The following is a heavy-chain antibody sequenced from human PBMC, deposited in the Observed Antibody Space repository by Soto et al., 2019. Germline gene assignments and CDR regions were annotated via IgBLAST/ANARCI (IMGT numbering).Heavy chain of an antibody. CDR2: ITSGDTT. CDR3: AKEGSGPPGRFGMDV. V-gene: IGHV3-23*01. J-gene: IGHJ6*02. Sequence: EVQLLESGGGLVQPGGSLRLSCAASGFTFSTYAMSWVRQAPGKGLEWVSAITSGDTTYYADSVKGQFTISRDDSKNTVFLQMNSLRVEDTAIYYCAKEGSGPPGRFGMDVWGQGTTVTVSS. CDR1: GFTFSTYA. D-gene: IGHD3-10*01.